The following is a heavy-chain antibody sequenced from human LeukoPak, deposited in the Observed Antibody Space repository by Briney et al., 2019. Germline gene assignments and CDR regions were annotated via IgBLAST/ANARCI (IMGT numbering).Heavy chain of an antibody. V-gene: IGHV3-23*01. CDR3: AKRRIAVADSGNY. J-gene: IGHJ4*02. D-gene: IGHD6-19*01. Sequence: PGGSLRLSCAASGFTLSSYAMSWVRQAAGNGREWVSAMSSSGGSTYHADSVKGRFTISRHNSKNTPYLPMNRLIAADPAVYYCAKRRIAVADSGNYWGRETLVTVFS. CDR1: GFTLSSYA. CDR2: MSSSGGST.